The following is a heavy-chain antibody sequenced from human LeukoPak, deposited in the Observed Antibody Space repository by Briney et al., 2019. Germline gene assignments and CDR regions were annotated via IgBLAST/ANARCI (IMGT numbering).Heavy chain of an antibody. CDR3: AGRHVNDYPHMDV. J-gene: IGHJ6*03. Sequence: ASVKVSCKASGYTFTSYYMHWVRQAPGQGLEWMGIINPSGGSTSYAQKFQGRVTMTRDTPTSTVYMELSGLRAEATAVYYCAGRHVNDYPHMDVWGKGTTVTVSS. CDR2: INPSGGST. V-gene: IGHV1-46*03. D-gene: IGHD4-11*01. CDR1: GYTFTSYY.